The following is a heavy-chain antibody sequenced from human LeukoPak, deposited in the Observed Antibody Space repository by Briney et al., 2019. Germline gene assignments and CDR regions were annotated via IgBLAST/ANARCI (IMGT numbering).Heavy chain of an antibody. D-gene: IGHD6-19*01. CDR3: ARAGYSSGWYAFDS. CDR2: ISRSGGTL. J-gene: IGHJ4*02. Sequence: GGSLRLSCAASGFTFDTYDMNWVRQAPGKGLEWVSYISRSGGTLYYPDSVKGRFAISGDNTKRSLYLQMNSLRAEDTAIYYCARAGYSSGWYAFDSWGQGTLVTVSS. V-gene: IGHV3-48*03. CDR1: GFTFDTYD.